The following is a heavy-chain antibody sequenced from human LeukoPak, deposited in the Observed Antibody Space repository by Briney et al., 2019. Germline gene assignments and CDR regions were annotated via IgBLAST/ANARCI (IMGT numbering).Heavy chain of an antibody. CDR1: GFTFSSYA. CDR2: ISSNGGST. J-gene: IGHJ4*02. CDR3: ARDHPPGAIGY. V-gene: IGHV3-64*01. D-gene: IGHD2-2*02. Sequence: GGSLRLPCAASGFTFSSYAMHWVRQAPGKGLEYVSAISSNGGSTYYANSMKGRFTISRDNSKNTLYLQMGSLRAEDVAVYYCARDHPPGAIGYWGQGTLVTVSS.